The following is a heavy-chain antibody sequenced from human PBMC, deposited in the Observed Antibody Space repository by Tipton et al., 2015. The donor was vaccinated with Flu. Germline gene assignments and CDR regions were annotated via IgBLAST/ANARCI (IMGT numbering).Heavy chain of an antibody. Sequence: TLSLTCTVSGGSISSYYWSWIRQPAGKGLEWIGRIYTSGSTNYNPSLKRRVTMSVDTSKNQFSLKLSSVTAADTAVYYCARDGDDDFWSGYRQADYYGMDVWGQGTTVTVSS. CDR2: IYTSGST. J-gene: IGHJ6*02. V-gene: IGHV4-4*07. CDR1: GGSISSYY. D-gene: IGHD3-3*01. CDR3: ARDGDDDFWSGYRQADYYGMDV.